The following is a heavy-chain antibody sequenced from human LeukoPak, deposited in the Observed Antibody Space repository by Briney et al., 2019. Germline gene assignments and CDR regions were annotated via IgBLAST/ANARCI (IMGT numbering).Heavy chain of an antibody. CDR1: GFTFSNAW. CDR2: IKSKTDGGTT. Sequence: PGGSLRLSCAASGFTFSNAWMSWVRQAPGKGLEWVGRIKSKTDGGTTDYAAPVKGRFTISRDDSKNTLYLQTNSLKTEDTAVYYCTTDSSGSWNLRYYYYMDVWGKGTTVTVSS. D-gene: IGHD6-13*01. J-gene: IGHJ6*03. CDR3: TTDSSGSWNLRYYYYMDV. V-gene: IGHV3-15*01.